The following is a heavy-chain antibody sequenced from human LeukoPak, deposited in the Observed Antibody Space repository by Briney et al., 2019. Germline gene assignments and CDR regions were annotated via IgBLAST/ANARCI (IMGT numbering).Heavy chain of an antibody. CDR2: IYTRGST. Sequence: SETLSLTCTDSRGSLSSYYWSWIRQPAGKGLEWIGRIYTRGSTNYNPSLTSRVTMSVDTSKNQFSLKLSSVTAADTAVYYCARSDTVVPARAFDIWGQGTMVTVSS. D-gene: IGHD2-2*01. V-gene: IGHV4-4*07. CDR3: ARSDTVVPARAFDI. CDR1: RGSLSSYY. J-gene: IGHJ3*02.